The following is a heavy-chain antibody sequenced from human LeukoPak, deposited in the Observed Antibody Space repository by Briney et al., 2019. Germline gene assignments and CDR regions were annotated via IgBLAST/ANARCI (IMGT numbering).Heavy chain of an antibody. V-gene: IGHV3-48*03. CDR3: ARDTNYDILTGSPNYYYYYYMDV. Sequence: GGSLRLSCAASGFTFSSYEMNWVRQAPGKGLEWVSYITFSSSVIYYADSVKGRFTVSRDNAKNSLYLQMNSLRAEDTAVYYCARDTNYDILTGSPNYYYYYYMDVWGKGTTVTISS. CDR1: GFTFSSYE. J-gene: IGHJ6*03. D-gene: IGHD3-9*01. CDR2: ITFSSSVI.